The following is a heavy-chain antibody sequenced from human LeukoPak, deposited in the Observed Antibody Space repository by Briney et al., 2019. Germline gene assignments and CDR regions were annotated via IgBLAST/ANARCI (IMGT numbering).Heavy chain of an antibody. J-gene: IGHJ4*02. CDR1: GGTFSSYA. V-gene: IGHV1-69*04. CDR3: ARGTLRRTGVVVPAAIHY. CDR2: IIPILGIA. Sequence: ASVKVSCKASGGTFSSYAISWVRQAHGQGLEWMGRIIPILGIANYAQKFQGRVTMTRDTSTSTVYMELSSLRSEDTAVYYCARGTLRRTGVVVPAAIHYWGQGTLVTVSS. D-gene: IGHD2-2*02.